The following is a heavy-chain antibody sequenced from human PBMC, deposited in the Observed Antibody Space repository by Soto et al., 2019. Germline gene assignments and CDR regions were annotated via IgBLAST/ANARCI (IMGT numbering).Heavy chain of an antibody. Sequence: QVHLLQSGAEVKKPGSSVKVSCKVSGGNFNSQVISWVRQAPGQGLEWMGRITPVLDVAGYAQKFQDRVSITTDQSTTTVYMALSSLRSEDTAVYYCAKGDASGTHYPYYYGLDVWGQGTTVTGSS. D-gene: IGHD3-10*01. J-gene: IGHJ6*02. CDR1: GGNFNSQV. CDR3: AKGDASGTHYPYYYGLDV. V-gene: IGHV1-69*04. CDR2: ITPVLDVA.